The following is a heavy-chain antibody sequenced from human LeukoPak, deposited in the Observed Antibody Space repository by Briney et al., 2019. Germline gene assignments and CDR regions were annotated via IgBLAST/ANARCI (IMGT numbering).Heavy chain of an antibody. CDR3: ARDVEARISAAGTFDY. Sequence: GGSLRLSCAASGFTFSSYSMSWVRQAPGKGLEWVSVISGLGGSTYYADSVKGRFAISRDNSKNTLWLQMNSLRADDTAIYYCARDVEARISAAGTFDYWGQGSLVTVSS. J-gene: IGHJ4*02. V-gene: IGHV3-23*01. D-gene: IGHD6-13*01. CDR1: GFTFSSYS. CDR2: ISGLGGST.